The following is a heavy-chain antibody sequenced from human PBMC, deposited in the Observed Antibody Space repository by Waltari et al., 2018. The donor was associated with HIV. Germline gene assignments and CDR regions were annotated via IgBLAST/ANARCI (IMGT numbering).Heavy chain of an antibody. D-gene: IGHD6-19*01. J-gene: IGHJ4*02. CDR2: IYPGDSDT. Sequence: EVQLVQSGAAVKKPGESLKISCKGSGYRFTTYWIGWVRPMPGKGLEWMGIIYPGDSDTRYSPSFHGQVTISADKSISTAYLQWSSLKASDTAMYYCARRSGGPTRNLDYWGQGTLVIVSS. V-gene: IGHV5-51*03. CDR3: ARRSGGPTRNLDY. CDR1: GYRFTTYW.